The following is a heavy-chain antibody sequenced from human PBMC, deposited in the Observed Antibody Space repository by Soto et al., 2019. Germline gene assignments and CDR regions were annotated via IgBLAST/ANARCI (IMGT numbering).Heavy chain of an antibody. Sequence: GGSLRLSCAASGFTFSSYAMSWVRQAPGKGLEWVSAISGSGGSTYYADSVKGRFTISRDNSKNTLYLQMNSLRAEDTAVYYCAKDIHVASSSSPAYYYYGMDVWGQGTTVTVSS. V-gene: IGHV3-23*01. CDR2: ISGSGGST. CDR1: GFTFSSYA. J-gene: IGHJ6*02. D-gene: IGHD6-6*01. CDR3: AKDIHVASSSSPAYYYYGMDV.